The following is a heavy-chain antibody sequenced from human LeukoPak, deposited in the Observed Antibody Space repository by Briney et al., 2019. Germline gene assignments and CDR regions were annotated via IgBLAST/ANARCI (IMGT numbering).Heavy chain of an antibody. Sequence: GGSLRLSCAASGFTVSTNYMSWVRQAPGKGLEWVSIIYDSGTTHYADSVKGRFTISRDNLGNTLYLQMNSLRAEDTAVYYCASHWGGYWGQGTLVTVSS. V-gene: IGHV3-53*01. CDR3: ASHWGGY. CDR2: IYDSGTT. CDR1: GFTVSTNY. D-gene: IGHD3-16*01. J-gene: IGHJ4*02.